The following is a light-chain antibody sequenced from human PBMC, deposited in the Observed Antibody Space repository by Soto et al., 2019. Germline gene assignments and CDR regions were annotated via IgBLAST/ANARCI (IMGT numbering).Light chain of an antibody. CDR1: SSNIGNNY. V-gene: IGLV1-51*01. CDR3: GTWDSSLSVVV. J-gene: IGLJ2*01. Sequence: QSALTRPPSVSAAPGQKVTISCSGSSSNIGNNYVSWYQHLPGTAPKLLIYDNNKRPSGIPDRFSGSKSGTSATLGITGLQTGDEADYYCGTWDSSLSVVVFGGGTKLTVL. CDR2: DNN.